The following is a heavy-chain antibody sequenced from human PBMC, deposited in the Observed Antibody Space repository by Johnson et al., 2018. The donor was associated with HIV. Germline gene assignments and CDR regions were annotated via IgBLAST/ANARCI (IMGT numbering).Heavy chain of an antibody. V-gene: IGHV3-43D*03. CDR2: ISWDGGST. CDR3: AKPPSMGADAFDI. Sequence: VQLVESGGGVVQPGGSLRLSCAASGFTFDDYAMHWVRQAPGKGLEWVSLISWDGGSTYYADSVKGLFTISRDNSKNSLYLQMNSLRAEDAAVYYCAKPPSMGADAFDIWGQGTMVTVSS. J-gene: IGHJ3*02. CDR1: GFTFDDYA. D-gene: IGHD3-16*01.